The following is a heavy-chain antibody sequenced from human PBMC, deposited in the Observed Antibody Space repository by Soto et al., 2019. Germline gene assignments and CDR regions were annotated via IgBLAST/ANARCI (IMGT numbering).Heavy chain of an antibody. CDR1: GFTFTTYA. V-gene: IGHV3-23*01. CDR3: ARSGSQSYFQI. D-gene: IGHD3-10*01. CDR2: ISGSGGNT. J-gene: IGHJ1*01. Sequence: EVQLLESGGGLVQPGGFLRLSCVASGFTFTTYAMSWVRQAPGEGLEWVSAISGSGGNTYYADSVKGRLTISRDNSKNTLYLQTNSLRAEDTAVYYCARSGSQSYFQIWGQGTLVTVSS.